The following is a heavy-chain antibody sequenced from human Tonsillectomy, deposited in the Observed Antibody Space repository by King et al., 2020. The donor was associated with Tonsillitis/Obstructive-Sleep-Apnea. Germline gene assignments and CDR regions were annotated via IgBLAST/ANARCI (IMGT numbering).Heavy chain of an antibody. CDR3: ASGYGSYSSYPPDY. J-gene: IGHJ4*02. CDR1: GFTFSDYY. CDR2: ISSSGSTI. D-gene: IGHD5-18*01. V-gene: IGHV3-11*01. Sequence: VQLVESGGGLVKPGGSLRLSCAASGFTFSDYYMTWIRQAPGKGLEWVSYISSSGSTIYYADSVQGRFTISRDNAKNSLFLQMNSLRSEDTAVYYCASGYGSYSSYPPDYWGQGTLVTVSS.